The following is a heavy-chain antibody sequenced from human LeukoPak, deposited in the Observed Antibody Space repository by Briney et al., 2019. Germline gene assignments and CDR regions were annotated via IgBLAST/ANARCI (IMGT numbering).Heavy chain of an antibody. V-gene: IGHV1-8*01. D-gene: IGHD1-26*01. Sequence: GASVKVSCKASGYTFTSSDINWVRQAPGQGLEWMGWMNPNSGNTGYAQKFQGRVTMTRNTSISTVYMELSSLRSEDTAVYYCARGKWELPVPRAFDIWGQGTMVTVSS. CDR2: MNPNSGNT. CDR3: ARGKWELPVPRAFDI. CDR1: GYTFTSSD. J-gene: IGHJ3*02.